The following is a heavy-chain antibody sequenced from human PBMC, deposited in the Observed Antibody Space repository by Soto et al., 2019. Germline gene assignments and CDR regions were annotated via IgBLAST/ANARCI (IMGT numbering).Heavy chain of an antibody. D-gene: IGHD5-18*01. Sequence: GGSLRLSCAASGFTFSSYGMHWVRQAPGKGLERVAVIWYDESNKYYADSVKGQFTNSRENSKKTPYLQMNSLRAEDTAVYYCARDRVDTAMAYYYYGMDVWGQGT. CDR1: GFTFSSYG. J-gene: IGHJ6*02. CDR3: ARDRVDTAMAYYYYGMDV. V-gene: IGHV3-33*01. CDR2: IWYDESNK.